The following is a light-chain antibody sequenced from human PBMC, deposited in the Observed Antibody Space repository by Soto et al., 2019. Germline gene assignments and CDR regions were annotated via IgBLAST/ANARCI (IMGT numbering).Light chain of an antibody. CDR2: LGS. CDR1: QSLLYSNGYNY. V-gene: IGKV2-28*01. J-gene: IGKJ4*01. CDR3: IQAVDRPLT. Sequence: DIVMTQSPLSLPVTPGEPASISCRSSQSLLYSNGYNYLDWYLQKPGQSPQLLIYLGSNRASGVPDRFSGSGSGTDFTLKISRVEAEDVGVYYCIQAVDRPLTFGGGTKLEIK.